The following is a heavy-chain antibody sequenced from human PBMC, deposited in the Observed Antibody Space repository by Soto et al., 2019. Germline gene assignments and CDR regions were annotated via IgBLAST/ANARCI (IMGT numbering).Heavy chain of an antibody. CDR2: VHHSWGS. D-gene: IGHD3-10*01. V-gene: IGHV4-59*08. CDR1: GGSISSYY. Sequence: QVQLQESGPGLVKPSETLSLSCTVSGGSISSYYWSWFRQSPGKRMEWIGYVHHSWGSCYNPSLQSRVAISLDTSKSQFSLTGTSVTATDPAVYYCARKGFGPLHGLVDVWGQGTTVTVSS. J-gene: IGHJ6*02. CDR3: ARKGFGPLHGLVDV.